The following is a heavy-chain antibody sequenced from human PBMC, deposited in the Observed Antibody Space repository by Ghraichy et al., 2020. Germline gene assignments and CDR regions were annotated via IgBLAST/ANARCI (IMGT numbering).Heavy chain of an antibody. V-gene: IGHV3-64D*06. J-gene: IGHJ5*02. CDR2: ISSDGGYT. D-gene: IGHD3-10*01. CDR1: GFTLSRYA. CDR3: VKGQNYHGSFDP. Sequence: GGSLRLSCSASGFTLSRYAMHWVRQAPGKGLEYVSAISSDGGYTYYADSVKGRFTISRDSSKNTLYLQMSSLRPEDTVTFYCVKGQNYHGSFDPWGQGTLVIVSS.